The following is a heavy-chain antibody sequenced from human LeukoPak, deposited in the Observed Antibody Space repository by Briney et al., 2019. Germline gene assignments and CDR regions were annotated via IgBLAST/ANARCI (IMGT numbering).Heavy chain of an antibody. CDR3: ACATYSGSYIYDY. CDR2: IIPIFGTA. Sequence: SVKVSCKASGGTFSSYAISWVRQAPGQGLEWMGGIIPIFGTATYAQKFQGRVTITTDESTSTAYMELSSLRSEDTAVYYCACATYSGSYIYDYWGQGTLVTVSS. J-gene: IGHJ4*02. D-gene: IGHD1-26*01. V-gene: IGHV1-69*05. CDR1: GGTFSSYA.